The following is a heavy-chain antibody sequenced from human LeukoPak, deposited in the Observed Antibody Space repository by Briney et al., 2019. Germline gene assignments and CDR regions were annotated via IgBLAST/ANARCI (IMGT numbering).Heavy chain of an antibody. CDR1: GGSISTRYYY. V-gene: IGHV4-39*02. J-gene: IGHJ4*02. CDR2: IHHSGSA. Sequence: SETLSLTCAVSGGSISTRYYYWGWIRQPPGEGLEWIGTIHHSGSAYYNPSLKSQVTISVDTSNNHFSLKLSSVTAGDTAVYYCASLYFYGSGSFPNYWGQGILVTVST. CDR3: ASLYFYGSGSFPNY. D-gene: IGHD3-10*01.